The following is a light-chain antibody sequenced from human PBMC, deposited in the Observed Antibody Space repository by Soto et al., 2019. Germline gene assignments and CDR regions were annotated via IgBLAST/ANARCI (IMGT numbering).Light chain of an antibody. V-gene: IGLV1-47*01. J-gene: IGLJ2*01. CDR1: TSNIGSNY. CDR3: ATWDDSLSGVV. CDR2: RNN. Sequence: QSVLTQPPSASGTPGQWLTISCSGSTSNIGSNYVYWYQQLPRTAPRLLIYRNNKRPSGVPDRFSASKSGTSASLAISGLRSEDEADYYCATWDDSLSGVVFGGGTQLTVL.